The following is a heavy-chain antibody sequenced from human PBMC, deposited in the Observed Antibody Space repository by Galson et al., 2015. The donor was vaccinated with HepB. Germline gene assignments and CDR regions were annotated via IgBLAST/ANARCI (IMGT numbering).Heavy chain of an antibody. V-gene: IGHV3-30*04. J-gene: IGHJ4*02. CDR1: GFSFSSYA. CDR2: TSYDGSYK. D-gene: IGHD3-10*01. CDR3: ARGPQVLLWFGELELDY. Sequence: SLRLSCAASGFSFSSYAMHWVRQAPGKGLEWVAITSYDGSYKYSADSVKGRFTISRDNSMNTLYLQMNSLRAEDTAVYYCARGPQVLLWFGELELDYWGQGTLVAVSS.